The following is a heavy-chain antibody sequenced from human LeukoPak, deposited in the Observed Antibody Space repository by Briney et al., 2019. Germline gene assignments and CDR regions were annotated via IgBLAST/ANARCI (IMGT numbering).Heavy chain of an antibody. CDR1: GGSFSGYY. D-gene: IGHD2-2*01. Sequence: SETLSLTCAVYGGSFSGYYWSWIRQPPGKGREWIGEINHSGSTNYNPSLKSRVTISVDTSKNQFSLKLSSVTAADTAVYYCARRGGYCSSTSCYGFALAARAFDYWGQGTLVTVSS. V-gene: IGHV4-34*01. CDR2: INHSGST. J-gene: IGHJ4*02. CDR3: ARRGGYCSSTSCYGFALAARAFDY.